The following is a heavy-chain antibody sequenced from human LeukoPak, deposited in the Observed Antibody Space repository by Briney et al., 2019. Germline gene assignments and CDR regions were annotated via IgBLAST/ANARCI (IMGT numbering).Heavy chain of an antibody. J-gene: IGHJ3*02. Sequence: GESLKISCKGSGYSSTNYWIGWVRQMPGKGLEWMGIIYLGDSDTRYSPSFQGQVTISADKSITTAYLQWSSLKASDTAMYYCARTYYYDSSGSSDDVFDIWGQGTMVTVSS. CDR3: ARTYYYDSSGSSDDVFDI. CDR2: IYLGDSDT. CDR1: GYSSTNYW. D-gene: IGHD3-22*01. V-gene: IGHV5-51*01.